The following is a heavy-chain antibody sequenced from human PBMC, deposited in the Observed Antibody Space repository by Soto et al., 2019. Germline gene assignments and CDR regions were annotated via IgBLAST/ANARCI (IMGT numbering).Heavy chain of an antibody. J-gene: IGHJ4*02. CDR2: ISASGGST. D-gene: IGHD3-16*01. Sequence: EVQLLESGGGLVQPGGSLRLSCAASGFTFSSYAMSWVRQAPGKGLEWVSAISASGGSTYYADSVKGLFTISRDNSKSTLYLQMNSLRAEDTAVYYCAKDIDSWGYFYFHYWGQGTLVTVSS. V-gene: IGHV3-23*01. CDR3: AKDIDSWGYFYFHY. CDR1: GFTFSSYA.